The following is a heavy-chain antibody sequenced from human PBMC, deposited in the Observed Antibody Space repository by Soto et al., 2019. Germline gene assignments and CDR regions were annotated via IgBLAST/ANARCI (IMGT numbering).Heavy chain of an antibody. CDR3: ARVTSIVRGVIHYGFDP. Sequence: QVPLVQAGAEVKKPGSSVTVSCTASGGTFSSYAIHWVRQAPGQGLEWMGGISPMYGPAKYAQRFQGRVTITADESVTTLYMELTSLASPDTAVYYCARVTSIVRGVIHYGFDPWGHGTLVTVSS. J-gene: IGHJ5*02. CDR1: GGTFSSYA. CDR2: ISPMYGPA. D-gene: IGHD3-10*01. V-gene: IGHV1-69*01.